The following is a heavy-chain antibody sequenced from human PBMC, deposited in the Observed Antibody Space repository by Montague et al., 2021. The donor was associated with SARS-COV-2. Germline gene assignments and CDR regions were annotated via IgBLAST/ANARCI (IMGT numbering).Heavy chain of an antibody. J-gene: IGHJ6*02. CDR1: GGSISSGGYY. Sequence: TCTVSGGSISSGGYYWSWVRQPPGKDLDWIGYIFYRGGTYYNPSLKSRVSMSIDTSKIQFSLNLTSVTAADTAVYYCARANYYVMTSKAYAMDVWGQGTTVTVSS. D-gene: IGHD3-16*01. CDR3: ARANYYVMTSKAYAMDV. V-gene: IGHV4-31*03. CDR2: IFYRGGT.